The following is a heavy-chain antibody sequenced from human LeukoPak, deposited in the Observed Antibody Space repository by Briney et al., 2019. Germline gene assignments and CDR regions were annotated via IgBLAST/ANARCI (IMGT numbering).Heavy chain of an antibody. D-gene: IGHD2-8*02. J-gene: IGHJ3*02. Sequence: PSETLSLTCTASGGSFSSGSYYWSWIRQPPGKGLEWIAYIYYSGSTNYNPSLKSRVTISVDTSKNQFSLKLSSVTAADTAVYYCARDNLVRNAFDIWGQGTMVTVSS. CDR2: IYYSGST. CDR3: ARDNLVRNAFDI. CDR1: GGSFSSGSYY. V-gene: IGHV4-61*01.